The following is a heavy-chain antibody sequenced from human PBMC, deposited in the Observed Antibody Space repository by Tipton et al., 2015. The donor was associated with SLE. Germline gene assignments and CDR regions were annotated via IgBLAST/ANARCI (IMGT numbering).Heavy chain of an antibody. V-gene: IGHV4-61*02. CDR1: GGSISSGSYY. Sequence: TLSLTCTVSGGSISSGSYYWSWIRQPAGKGLEWIGRIYTSGSTNYNPSLKSRVTMSVDTSKNQFSLKLSSVTAADTAVYYCARNLAWDVWGQGTTVTVSS. D-gene: IGHD3-3*02. CDR2: IYTSGST. CDR3: ARNLAWDV. J-gene: IGHJ6*02.